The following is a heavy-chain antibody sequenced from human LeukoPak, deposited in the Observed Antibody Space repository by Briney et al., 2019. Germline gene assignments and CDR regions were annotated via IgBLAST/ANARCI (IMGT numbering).Heavy chain of an antibody. CDR3: ARAYYDFWSGYSNFDY. Sequence: KPSETLSLTCTVSGGSISSYYWSWIRQPPGKGLEWIGYIYYSGSTNYNPSLKSRVTISVDTSKNQFSLKLSSVTAADTAVYYCARAYYDFWSGYSNFDYWGQGTLVTVSS. CDR2: IYYSGST. CDR1: GGSISSYY. J-gene: IGHJ4*02. V-gene: IGHV4-59*01. D-gene: IGHD3-3*01.